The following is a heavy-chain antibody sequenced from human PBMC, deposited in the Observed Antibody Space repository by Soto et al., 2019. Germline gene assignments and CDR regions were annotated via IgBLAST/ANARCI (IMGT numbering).Heavy chain of an antibody. D-gene: IGHD3-10*01. Sequence: QVQLVHSGAEVKKPGSSVKVSCKASGGTFSSYAISWVRQAPGQGLQWMGGIIPIFGTANYAQKFQGRVTITADESTSTAYMELSSMRSEDTAVYYCARDRMVRGVLYYFDYWGQGTLVTVSS. CDR1: GGTFSSYA. CDR2: IIPIFGTA. V-gene: IGHV1-69*01. J-gene: IGHJ4*02. CDR3: ARDRMVRGVLYYFDY.